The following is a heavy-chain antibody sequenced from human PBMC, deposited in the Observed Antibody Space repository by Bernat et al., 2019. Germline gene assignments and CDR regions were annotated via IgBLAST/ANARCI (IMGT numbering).Heavy chain of an antibody. CDR3: ATTTGTRLDY. CDR2: ISSSSTI. D-gene: IGHD1-14*01. CDR1: GFTFSDYY. Sequence: EVQLMESGGGLVKPGGSLRLSCAASGFTFSDYYMNWVRQAPGKGLEWVSSISSSSTIYYADSVKGRFTISRDNAKNSLYLQMNSLRAEDTAVYYCATTTGTRLDYWGQGTLVTVSS. J-gene: IGHJ4*02. V-gene: IGHV3-69-1*01.